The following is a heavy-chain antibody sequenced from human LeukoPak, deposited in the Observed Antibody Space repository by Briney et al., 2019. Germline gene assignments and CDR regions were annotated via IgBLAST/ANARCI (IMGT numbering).Heavy chain of an antibody. D-gene: IGHD5-12*01. CDR1: GFTFSSYS. CDR3: ARDRGDGYNTY. J-gene: IGHJ4*02. Sequence: GGSLRLSCAASGFTFSSYSMNWVRQAPGKGLEWVSSISSSSSYIYYADSVKGRFTISRDNAKNPLYLQMNSLRAEDTAVYYCARDRGDGYNTYWGQGTLVTVSS. CDR2: ISSSSSYI. V-gene: IGHV3-21*01.